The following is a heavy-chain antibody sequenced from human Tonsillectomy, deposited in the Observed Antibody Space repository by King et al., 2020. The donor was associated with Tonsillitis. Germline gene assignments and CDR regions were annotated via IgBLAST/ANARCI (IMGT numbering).Heavy chain of an antibody. Sequence: VQLVESGGGLVKPGGSLRLSCGASGFSFSSYSMNWVRQAPGKGLEWLSSISCSGSFTFYADSVKGRFTVSRDNANNALYLHMNSLRDDDTAVYYCAREIIGITMIVVVPLDYWGQGALVTVSS. CDR1: GFSFSSYS. J-gene: IGHJ4*02. CDR2: ISCSGSFT. V-gene: IGHV3-21*01. D-gene: IGHD3-22*01. CDR3: AREIIGITMIVVVPLDY.